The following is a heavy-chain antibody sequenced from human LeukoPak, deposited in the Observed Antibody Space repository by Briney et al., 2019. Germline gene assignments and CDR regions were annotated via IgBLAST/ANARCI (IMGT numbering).Heavy chain of an antibody. Sequence: GGSLRLSCAASGFTFSSYAMSWVRQAPGKGLEWVSAISGSGGSTYYADSVKGRFTISRDNSKNTLYLQMNSLRAEDTAVYYCARVRVNYYDSSGYSYYFDYWGQGTLVTVSS. CDR1: GFTFSSYA. CDR2: ISGSGGST. CDR3: ARVRVNYYDSSGYSYYFDY. J-gene: IGHJ4*02. V-gene: IGHV3-23*01. D-gene: IGHD3-22*01.